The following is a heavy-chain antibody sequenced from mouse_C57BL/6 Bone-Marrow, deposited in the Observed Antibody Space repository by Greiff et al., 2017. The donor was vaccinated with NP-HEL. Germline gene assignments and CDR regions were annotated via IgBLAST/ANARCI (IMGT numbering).Heavy chain of an antibody. CDR3: ARERMVYYAMDY. V-gene: IGHV1-69*01. CDR2: IDPSDSYT. CDR1: GYTFTSYW. J-gene: IGHJ4*01. Sequence: VQLQQPGAELVKPGASVKLSCKASGYTFTSYWMHWVKQRPGQGLEWIGEIDPSDSYTNYNQKFKGKSTLTVDKSSSTAYMQLSSLTSADSAVYYGARERMVYYAMDYWGQGTSVTVSS. D-gene: IGHD1-1*02.